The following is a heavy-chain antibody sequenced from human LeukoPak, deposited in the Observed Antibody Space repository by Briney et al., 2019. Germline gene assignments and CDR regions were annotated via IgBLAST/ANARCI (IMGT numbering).Heavy chain of an antibody. CDR1: GFTFSRYS. V-gene: IGHV3-48*04. J-gene: IGHJ4*02. CDR2: ISGSSSTI. Sequence: PGGSLRLSCAASGFTFSRYSMNWVRQAPGKGLEWVAYISGSSSTIYYADSMKGRFTISRDNAKNSLYLQMNSLRAEDTAVYYCATAEYSSSWYLRWGGPEGFDYWGQGTLVTVSS. CDR3: ATAEYSSSWYLRWGGPEGFDY. D-gene: IGHD6-13*01.